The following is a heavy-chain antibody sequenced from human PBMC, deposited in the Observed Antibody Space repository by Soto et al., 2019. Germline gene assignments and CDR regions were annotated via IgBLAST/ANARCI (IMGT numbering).Heavy chain of an antibody. D-gene: IGHD1-26*01. CDR2: ISSSSSYI. CDR3: ARVPRWELLQADNDY. Sequence: GGSLRLSCAASGFTFSSYSMNWVRQAPGKGLEWVSSISSSSSYIYYADSVKGRFTISRDNAKNSLYLQMNSLRAEDTAVYYCARVPRWELLQADNDYWGQGTLVTVSS. V-gene: IGHV3-21*01. J-gene: IGHJ4*02. CDR1: GFTFSSYS.